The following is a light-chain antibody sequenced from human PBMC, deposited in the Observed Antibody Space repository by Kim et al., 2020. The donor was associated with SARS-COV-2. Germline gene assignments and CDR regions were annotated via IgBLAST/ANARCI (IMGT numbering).Light chain of an antibody. Sequence: SPGERATRSCRASQSVSSNYLAWYQQKPGQAPRLLIYAASSRAPGIPDRFSGSGSQTDFTLTINGLEPEDFALYYCQQYGTSTGYTFGQGTKLEI. J-gene: IGKJ2*01. CDR3: QQYGTSTGYT. V-gene: IGKV3-20*01. CDR2: AAS. CDR1: QSVSSNY.